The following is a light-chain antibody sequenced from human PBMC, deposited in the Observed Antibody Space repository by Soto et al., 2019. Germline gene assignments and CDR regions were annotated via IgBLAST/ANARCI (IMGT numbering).Light chain of an antibody. CDR2: AAS. J-gene: IGKJ4*01. Sequence: IQMTQTPSSLSASVGDRVIITCRTSQSISNYLNWYQHKPGKAPKVLISAASNLQSGVPSRFSGSGSGTVFTLTISSLQPEDFATDFCQQSYTLSPLTFGGGTKVDIK. CDR1: QSISNY. CDR3: QQSYTLSPLT. V-gene: IGKV1-39*01.